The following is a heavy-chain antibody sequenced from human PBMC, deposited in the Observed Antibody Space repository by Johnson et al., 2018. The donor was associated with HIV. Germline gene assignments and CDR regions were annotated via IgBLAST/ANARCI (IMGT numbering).Heavy chain of an antibody. CDR1: GFTFSNAW. J-gene: IGHJ3*02. CDR3: ARASLYAGGAFDI. CDR2: ISGSGGST. D-gene: IGHD3-16*02. Sequence: VQLVESGGGLVKPGGSLRLSCAASGFTFSNAWMSWVRQAPAKGLEWVSVISGSGGSTYYADSVKGRFTISRDNSKNTLYLQMNSLRAEDTAVYYCARASLYAGGAFDIWGQGTMVTVSS. V-gene: IGHV3-23*04.